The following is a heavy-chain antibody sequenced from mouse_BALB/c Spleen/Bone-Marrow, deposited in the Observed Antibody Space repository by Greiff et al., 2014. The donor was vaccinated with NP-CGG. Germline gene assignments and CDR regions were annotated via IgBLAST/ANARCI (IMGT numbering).Heavy chain of an antibody. CDR3: TKPSFYYGSSYWYFDV. V-gene: IGHV14-3*02. J-gene: IGHJ1*01. CDR1: GFNIKDTY. Sequence: VQLQQSGAELAKPGASVKLSCTASGFNIKDTYMHWVKQRPEQGLEWIGRIDPANGDTKYDPKFQGKATITADTSSNTAYLQLSGLTSEDTAVYYCTKPSFYYGSSYWYFDVWGAGTTVTVSS. D-gene: IGHD1-1*01. CDR2: IDPANGDT.